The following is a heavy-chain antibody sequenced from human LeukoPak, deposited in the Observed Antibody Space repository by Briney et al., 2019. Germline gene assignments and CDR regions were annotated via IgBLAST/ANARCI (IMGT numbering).Heavy chain of an antibody. Sequence: SETLSLTCAVYGGSFSGYYWSWIRQPPGKGLEWIGEINHSGSTNYNPSLKSRVTISVDTSKNQFSLKLSSVTAADTAVHYCARLRIAAAVHYYYYMDVWGKGTTVTVSS. D-gene: IGHD6-13*01. CDR3: ARLRIAAAVHYYYYMDV. J-gene: IGHJ6*03. CDR2: INHSGST. CDR1: GGSFSGYY. V-gene: IGHV4-34*01.